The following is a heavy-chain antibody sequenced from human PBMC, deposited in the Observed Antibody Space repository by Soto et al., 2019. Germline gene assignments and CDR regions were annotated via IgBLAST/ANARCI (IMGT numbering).Heavy chain of an antibody. V-gene: IGHV4-31*03. CDR2: IYYSGST. J-gene: IGHJ4*02. CDR1: GGSISSGGYY. Sequence: SETLSLTCTVSGGSISSGGYYWSWIRQHPGKGLEWIGYIYYSGSTYYNPSLKSRVTISVDTSKNQFSLKLSSVTAADTAVYYCARTVPAYYDILTGYLRYYFDYWGQGTLVTVS. D-gene: IGHD3-9*01. CDR3: ARTVPAYYDILTGYLRYYFDY.